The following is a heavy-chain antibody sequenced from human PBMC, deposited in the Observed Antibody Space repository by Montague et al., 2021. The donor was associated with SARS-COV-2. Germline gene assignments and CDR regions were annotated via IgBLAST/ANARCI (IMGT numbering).Heavy chain of an antibody. CDR2: IHPYGHT. Sequence: SETLSLTCEVDSGPLSAYYWSWVRQPPGKGLEWIGEIHPYGHTSYNPSLTSRVTLSLGTSSNPFSLKLTSVTAADTAVYYCAREYPPPLWFGELDYYGMDVWGQGTSVTVSS. CDR1: SGPLSAYY. V-gene: IGHV4-34*01. D-gene: IGHD3-10*01. J-gene: IGHJ6*02. CDR3: AREYPPPLWFGELDYYGMDV.